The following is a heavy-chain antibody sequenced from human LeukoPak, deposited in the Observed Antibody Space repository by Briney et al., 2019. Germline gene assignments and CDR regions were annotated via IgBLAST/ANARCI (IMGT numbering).Heavy chain of an antibody. J-gene: IGHJ4*02. CDR3: ARAGSIYGWFDY. CDR2: MYYSGTT. D-gene: IGHD5-18*01. V-gene: IGHV4-59*13. Sequence: PSETLSLTCSVSGGSISTYSWSWIRLPPGEGLEWVGHMYYSGTTKYNPSLKSRVTISVDTSKNQFSLRLSSVTAADTAVYFCARAGSIYGWFDYWGQGTLVTVSS. CDR1: GGSISTYS.